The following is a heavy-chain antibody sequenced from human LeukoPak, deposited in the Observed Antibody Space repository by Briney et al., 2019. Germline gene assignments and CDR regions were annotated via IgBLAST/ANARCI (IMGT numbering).Heavy chain of an antibody. D-gene: IGHD6-13*01. J-gene: IGHJ4*02. CDR1: GGSISSGGYY. V-gene: IGHV4-31*03. CDR3: ARAGSAAAGLFDY. Sequence: SETLSLTCTVSGGSISSGGYYWTWIRQHPGKGLEWIGYIYYGGSTYYNPPLKRRVTISVDTSKNHFSLKLSSLTAADTAVYYCARAGSAAAGLFDYWGQGTLVTVSS. CDR2: IYYGGST.